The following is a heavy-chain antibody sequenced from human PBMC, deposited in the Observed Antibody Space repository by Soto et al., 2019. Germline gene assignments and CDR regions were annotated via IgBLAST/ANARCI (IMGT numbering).Heavy chain of an antibody. Sequence: SETLSLTSTGSGASISSNTYYWAWIRRPPGPGLESIGSIYSDGRAYYNPSLKSRLTISVDASKNLLSLYLNFVTAADSAVYYCARSTIAPHLFMYPFDSWGQGTLVTVSS. J-gene: IGHJ4*01. CDR3: ARSTIAPHLFMYPFDS. D-gene: IGHD6-6*01. V-gene: IGHV4-39*01. CDR1: GASISSNTYY. CDR2: IYSDGRA.